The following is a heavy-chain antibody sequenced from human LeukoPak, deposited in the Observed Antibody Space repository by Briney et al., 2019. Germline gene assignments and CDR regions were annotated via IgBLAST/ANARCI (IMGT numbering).Heavy chain of an antibody. CDR3: TRGGYYDSRPYY. J-gene: IGHJ4*02. CDR2: IKQDGSEK. D-gene: IGHD3-22*01. CDR1: GFTFSTYW. V-gene: IGHV3-7*03. Sequence: GGSLRLSCTASGFTFSTYWMSWVRQAPGKGLEWVANIKQDGSEKYYVDSVKGRFTISRDNAKNSLYLQMNSLKTEDTAVYYCTRGGYYDSRPYYWGQGTLVTVSS.